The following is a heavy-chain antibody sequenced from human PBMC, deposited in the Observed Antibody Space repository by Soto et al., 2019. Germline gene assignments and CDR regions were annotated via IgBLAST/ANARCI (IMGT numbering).Heavy chain of an antibody. D-gene: IGHD3-3*01. CDR1: GYTFTGYY. J-gene: IGHJ6*02. V-gene: IGHV1-2*02. Sequence: GASVKVSCKASGYTFTGYYMHWVRQAPGQGLEWMGWINPNSGGTNYAQKFQGRVTMTRDTSISTAYMELSRLRSDDTAVYYCALSDTIFGVVMAYGMDVWGQGTTVTVSS. CDR3: ALSDTIFGVVMAYGMDV. CDR2: INPNSGGT.